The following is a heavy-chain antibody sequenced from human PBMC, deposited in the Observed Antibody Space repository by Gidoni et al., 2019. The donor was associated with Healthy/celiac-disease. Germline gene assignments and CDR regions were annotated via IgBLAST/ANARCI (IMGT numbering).Heavy chain of an antibody. Sequence: QAQRQWWSPGLVTPSETLSLTCTVSGGSISSYYLSRIRQPPGKGLEWIGYIYYSGSTNYNPSRKSRVTISVDTSKNQLSLNLSSVTAADTAVYYCARSDDIGALYDYWGQGTLVTVSS. CDR1: GGSISSYY. CDR3: ARSDDIGALYDY. D-gene: IGHD5-12*01. J-gene: IGHJ4*02. CDR2: IYYSGST. V-gene: IGHV4-59*01.